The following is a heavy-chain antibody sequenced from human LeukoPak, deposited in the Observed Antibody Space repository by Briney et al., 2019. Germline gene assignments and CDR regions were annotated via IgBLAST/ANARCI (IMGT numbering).Heavy chain of an antibody. CDR1: GGSFSGYY. D-gene: IGHD1-1*01. CDR2: ISHSGST. J-gene: IGHJ6*02. V-gene: IGHV4-34*01. CDR3: ARGSNRPRGYYYYYYGMDV. Sequence: PSETLSLTCAVYGGSFSGYYWSWIRQPPGKGLEWIGEISHSGSTNYNPSLKSRVTISVDTSKNQFSLKLSSVTAADTAVYYCARGSNRPRGYYYYYYGMDVWGQGTTVTVSS.